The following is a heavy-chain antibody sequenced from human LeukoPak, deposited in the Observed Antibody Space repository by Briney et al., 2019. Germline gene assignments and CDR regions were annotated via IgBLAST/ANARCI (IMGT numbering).Heavy chain of an antibody. V-gene: IGHV5-51*01. CDR1: GYSFTSYW. D-gene: IGHD3-22*01. CDR3: ARRLGYYDSSAPGAFDI. CDR2: IYPGDSDT. J-gene: IGHJ3*02. Sequence: GESLKIFCKGSGYSFTSYWIGWVRQMPGKGLEWMGIIYPGDSDTRYSPSFQGQVTISADKSISTAYLQWSSLKASDTAMYYCARRLGYYDSSAPGAFDIWGQGTMVTVSS.